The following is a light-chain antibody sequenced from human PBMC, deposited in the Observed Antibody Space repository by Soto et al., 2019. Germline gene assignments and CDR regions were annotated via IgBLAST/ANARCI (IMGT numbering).Light chain of an antibody. Sequence: EIVLTQSPGTLSLSPGERATLSCRASQSVSSSYLAWYQQKAGQAPRLLIYGASSRATGIPDRFSGSGSGTDFNLTISRLEPEDFRVYYCQQYGSSPWTFGQGTKVEIK. CDR3: QQYGSSPWT. CDR2: GAS. J-gene: IGKJ1*01. CDR1: QSVSSSY. V-gene: IGKV3-20*01.